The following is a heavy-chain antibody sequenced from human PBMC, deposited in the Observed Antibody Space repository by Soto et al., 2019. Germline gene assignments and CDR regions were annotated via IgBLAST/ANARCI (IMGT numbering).Heavy chain of an antibody. CDR3: ASSLSPSADCSSTSCYAFDY. V-gene: IGHV1-69*02. Sequence: SVKVSCKASGGTFSSYTISWVRQAPGQGLEWMGRIIPILGIANYAQKFQGRVTITADKSTSTAYMELSSLRSEDTAVYYCASSLSPSADCSSTSCYAFDYWGQGTLVTVSS. CDR1: GGTFSSYT. CDR2: IIPILGIA. D-gene: IGHD2-2*01. J-gene: IGHJ4*02.